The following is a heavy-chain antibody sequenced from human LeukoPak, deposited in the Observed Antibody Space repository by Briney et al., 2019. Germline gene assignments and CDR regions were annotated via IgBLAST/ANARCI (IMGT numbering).Heavy chain of an antibody. J-gene: IGHJ4*02. CDR2: VYYSGST. CDR3: ARDPLYYGSGSSPFDY. V-gene: IGHV4-30-4*01. D-gene: IGHD3-10*01. CDR1: GGSISSGDYY. Sequence: SETLSLTCTVSGGSISSGDYYWSWIRQPPGKGLEWIGYVYYSGSTYYNPSLKSRVTLSVDTSKNQFSLKLSSVTAADTAVYYGARDPLYYGSGSSPFDYWGQGTLVTVSS.